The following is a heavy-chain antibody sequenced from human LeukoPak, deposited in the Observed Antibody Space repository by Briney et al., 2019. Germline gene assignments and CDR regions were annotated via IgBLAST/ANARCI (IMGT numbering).Heavy chain of an antibody. D-gene: IGHD2-21*01. V-gene: IGHV1-69*04. Sequence: ASVKVSCTASGGTFSSDAMTWVRLLSAHGLEWMGRINHAHGRPKYAQKFQGRINIGADKSTSTVYMELSSLTSDDTGVYFCASEGANSETQHFEDWGQGTVVTVSS. J-gene: IGHJ4*02. CDR2: INHAHGRP. CDR3: ASEGANSETQHFED. CDR1: GGTFSSDA.